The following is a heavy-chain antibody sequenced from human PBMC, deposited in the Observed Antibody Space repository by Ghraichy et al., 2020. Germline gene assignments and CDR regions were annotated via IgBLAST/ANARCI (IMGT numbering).Heavy chain of an antibody. V-gene: IGHV3-30*03. CDR1: GFSFRSHA. J-gene: IGHJ4*02. CDR2: ISYDGSDK. D-gene: IGHD1-26*01. CDR3: VAEVGPKSFDS. Sequence: LSLTCAASGFSFRSHAMHWVRQAPGKGLEWVALISYDGSDKLYADSVKDRFTISRDNSKNTLSLQMTSLRAEDTAVYYCVAEVGPKSFDSWGQGSLVTVSS.